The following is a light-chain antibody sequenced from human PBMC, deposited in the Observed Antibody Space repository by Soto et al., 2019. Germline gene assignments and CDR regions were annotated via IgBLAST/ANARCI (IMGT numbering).Light chain of an antibody. CDR2: NDD. CDR3: AAWDGSLNGPV. J-gene: IGLJ2*01. CDR1: SSNIGNNA. Sequence: QSVLTQPPSVSEAPRQRVTISCSGSSSNIGNNAVNWYQQLPGKAPKLLIYNDDLLPSGVSDRFSGSKSGTSASLAISGLQSEDEADYYCAAWDGSLNGPVFGGGTKLTVL. V-gene: IGLV1-36*01.